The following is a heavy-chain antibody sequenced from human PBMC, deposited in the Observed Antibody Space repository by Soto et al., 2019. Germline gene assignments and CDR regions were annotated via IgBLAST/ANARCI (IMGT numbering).Heavy chain of an antibody. CDR3: ARIASTGRGWDV. Sequence: EVQLVESGGGLVQPGGSLRLSCAASGFTFSSYWMSWVRQAPVKGLEWVGNIKQDGSEQNYVDFVKGRFTISRDNANNALCLQINRLRAEDTAVYYCARIASTGRGWDVWGQGTTVVVSS. J-gene: IGHJ6*02. V-gene: IGHV3-7*01. CDR1: GFTFSSYW. D-gene: IGHD6-13*01. CDR2: IKQDGSEQ.